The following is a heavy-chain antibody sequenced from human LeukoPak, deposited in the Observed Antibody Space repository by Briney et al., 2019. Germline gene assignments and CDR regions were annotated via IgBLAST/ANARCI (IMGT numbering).Heavy chain of an antibody. CDR2: ISGSGGST. CDR3: AKDRYYYDSSGYHNWFDP. Sequence: GGSLRLSCAASGFTFSSYAMSWVRQAPGKGLEWVSAISGSGGSTYYADSVKGRFTISRDNSKNTLYLQMNSLRAEDTAVYYCAKDRYYYDSSGYHNWFDPWGQGTLVTVS. D-gene: IGHD3-22*01. CDR1: GFTFSSYA. V-gene: IGHV3-23*01. J-gene: IGHJ5*02.